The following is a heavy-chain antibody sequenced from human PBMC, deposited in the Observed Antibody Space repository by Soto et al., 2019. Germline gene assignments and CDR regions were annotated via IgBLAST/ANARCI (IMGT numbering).Heavy chain of an antibody. J-gene: IGHJ5*02. CDR2: VFHSGDT. V-gene: IGHV4-4*02. CDR3: ARAAAGKYNWFDP. Sequence: PSETLSLTCVVSGGSISGRNWWSWVRQAPGKGLEWIGEVFHSGDTTYTPSLRSRVTISVDKSKNQFSLKQSSVTAADTAVYYCARAAAGKYNWFDPWGQGTLVTVSS. D-gene: IGHD6-13*01. CDR1: GGSISGRNW.